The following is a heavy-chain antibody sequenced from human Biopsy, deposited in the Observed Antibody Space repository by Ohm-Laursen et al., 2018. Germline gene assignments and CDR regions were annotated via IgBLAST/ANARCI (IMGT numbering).Heavy chain of an antibody. V-gene: IGHV3-13*01. D-gene: IGHD3-22*01. J-gene: IGHJ5*02. CDR1: GFIFCIYD. CDR3: ARGFFRYDNSGYSWLDP. CDR2: IGIADDI. Sequence: SLSLSCAAAGFIFCIYDMHWVCHVPGKGLEWVSDIGIADDIYYSGSAKGRFTISIENAKNTLYLQITRQRAGDTAVYYCARGFFRYDNSGYSWLDPWGQGTLVTVSS.